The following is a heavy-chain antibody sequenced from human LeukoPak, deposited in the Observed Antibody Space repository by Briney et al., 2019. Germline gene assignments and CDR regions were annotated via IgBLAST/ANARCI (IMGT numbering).Heavy chain of an antibody. Sequence: SETLSLTCTVSGDSISSYYWNWIRQPPGKGLEWIGYFSYTGSTNYNPSLRSRVTISVDTSKNQFSLRLSSVTAADTAVYYCARVTGYVMEDYFDYWGQGTLVTVSS. CDR3: ARVTGYVMEDYFDY. V-gene: IGHV4-59*01. CDR1: GDSISSYY. CDR2: FSYTGST. D-gene: IGHD6-13*01. J-gene: IGHJ4*02.